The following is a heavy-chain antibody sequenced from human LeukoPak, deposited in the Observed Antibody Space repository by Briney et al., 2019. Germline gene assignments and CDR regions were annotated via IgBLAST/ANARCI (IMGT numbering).Heavy chain of an antibody. D-gene: IGHD1-26*01. V-gene: IGHV3-23*01. CDR1: GFVFRNYF. CDR2: ISGSGAST. Sequence: GGSLRLSCAASGFVFRNYFMSWVRQAPGKGLEWISGISGSGASTYYADSVKGRFTISRDDSRNTLYLQMNSLRGDDTAVYYCAKDVGKWESLHFFDYWGQGTLVTVSS. J-gene: IGHJ4*02. CDR3: AKDVGKWESLHFFDY.